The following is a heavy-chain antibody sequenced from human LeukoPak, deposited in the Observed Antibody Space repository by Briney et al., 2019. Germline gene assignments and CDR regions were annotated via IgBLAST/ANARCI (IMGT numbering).Heavy chain of an antibody. CDR3: AKSQGYSNYYFDY. V-gene: IGHV3-23*01. CDR1: GFTFSSYG. D-gene: IGHD3-9*01. CDR2: ISRSGGST. J-gene: IGHJ4*02. Sequence: GGSLRLSCAASGFTFSSYGMSWVRQAPGKGLEWVSGISRSGGSTYYADSVQGRSTISRDNSKNTLYLQMDSLRAGDTAVYYCAKSQGYSNYYFDYWGRGTLVTVSS.